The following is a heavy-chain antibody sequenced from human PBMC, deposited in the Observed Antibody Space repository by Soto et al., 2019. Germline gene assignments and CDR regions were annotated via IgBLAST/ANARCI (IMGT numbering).Heavy chain of an antibody. D-gene: IGHD3-10*01. J-gene: IGHJ3*02. CDR2: MNPNSGNT. Sequence: QVQLVQSGAEVKKPGASVKVSCKASGYTFTSYDINWVRQATGQGLEWMGWMNPNSGNTGYAQKCQGRVTMTRNTTRSTAYMELSSLRSEDTAVYYCARVINYYASGDDAFDIWGQGTMVTVSS. CDR3: ARVINYYASGDDAFDI. CDR1: GYTFTSYD. V-gene: IGHV1-8*01.